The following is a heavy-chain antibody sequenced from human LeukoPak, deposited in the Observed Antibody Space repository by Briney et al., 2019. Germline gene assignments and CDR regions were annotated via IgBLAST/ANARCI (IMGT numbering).Heavy chain of an antibody. CDR3: ARGQDYSFDS. CDR1: GFTVSAYG. V-gene: IGHV3-48*02. CDR2: ISTRIGSV. Sequence: PGGSLRLSCAVSGFTVSAYGMNWVRQAPGKGLEWVSHISTRIGSVNYADSVKGRFTISRENAKNSLYLQMNSLRDEDTAVYYCARGQDYSFDSWGQGTLVTVSS. D-gene: IGHD2-15*01. J-gene: IGHJ4*02.